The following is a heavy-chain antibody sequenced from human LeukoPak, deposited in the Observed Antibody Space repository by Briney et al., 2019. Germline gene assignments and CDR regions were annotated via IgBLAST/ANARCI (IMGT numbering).Heavy chain of an antibody. CDR3: ARGPGGSYEPFDY. J-gene: IGHJ4*02. D-gene: IGHD1-26*01. V-gene: IGHV1-69*13. CDR1: GGTFSSCA. CDR2: IIPIFGTA. Sequence: GASVKVSCKASGGTFSSCAISWVRQAPGQGLEWMGGIIPIFGTANYAQKFQGRVTITADESTSTAYMELSSLRSEDTAVYYCARGPGGSYEPFDYWGQGTLVTVSS.